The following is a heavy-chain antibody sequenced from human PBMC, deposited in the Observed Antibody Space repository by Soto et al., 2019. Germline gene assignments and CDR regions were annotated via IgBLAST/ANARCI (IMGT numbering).Heavy chain of an antibody. CDR3: ARGTLSSGWYDY. Sequence: SETLSLTCTVSGGSISSYYWSWIRQPPGKGLEWIGYIYYSGSTNYNPSLKSRVTISVDTSKNQFSLKLSSVTAADTAVYYCARGTLSSGWYDYWGQGTLDTVSS. CDR2: IYYSGST. D-gene: IGHD6-19*01. J-gene: IGHJ4*02. CDR1: GGSISSYY. V-gene: IGHV4-59*01.